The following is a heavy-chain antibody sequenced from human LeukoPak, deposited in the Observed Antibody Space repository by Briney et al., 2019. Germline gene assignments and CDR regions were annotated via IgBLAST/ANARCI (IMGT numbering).Heavy chain of an antibody. J-gene: IGHJ4*02. CDR1: GFTLIYFY. CDR2: ISGSGNSV. CDR3: SRDRDIWNSRQDF. V-gene: IGHV3-11*04. Sequence: GGSLRLSCATSGFTLIYFYMAWIRQAPGKGLEAISYISGSGNSVYYADSVKGRFTLSRDNAKNALYLQMNSLRVEDTAIYFCSRDRDIWNSRQDFWGQGTRVTVSS. D-gene: IGHD1-7*01.